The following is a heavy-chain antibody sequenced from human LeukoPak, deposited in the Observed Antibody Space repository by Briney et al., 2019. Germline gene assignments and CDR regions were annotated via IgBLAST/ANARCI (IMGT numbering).Heavy chain of an antibody. CDR3: ARDGSWGDYQFYFYMDV. D-gene: IGHD2-2*01. J-gene: IGHJ6*03. CDR1: GFTFGSFA. V-gene: IGHV3-23*01. Sequence: PGGSLRLSCEASGFTFGSFAMSWVRQAPGQGLEWLSGINASGHYIYQAYSVKGRFTISRDNSKNTLYIEMNSLRAEDTAVYYCARDGSWGDYQFYFYMDVWGKGTTVTVSS. CDR2: INASGHYI.